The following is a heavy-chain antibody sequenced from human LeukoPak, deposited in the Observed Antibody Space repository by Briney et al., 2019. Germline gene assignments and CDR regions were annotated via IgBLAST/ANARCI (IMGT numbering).Heavy chain of an antibody. CDR2: IIPNTGGT. CDR1: GYTLTHYY. V-gene: IGHV1-2*04. D-gene: IGHD2/OR15-2a*01. CDR3: ARGSPSYAQWHFDL. J-gene: IGHJ2*01. Sequence: ASVKVSCKASGYTLTHYYLHWVRQAPGQGLEWMGWIIPNTGGTNYAQKFQDWVTMSSDTSISTAYMELSSLRSDDTAVYYCARGSPSYAQWHFDLWGRGTLVTVSS.